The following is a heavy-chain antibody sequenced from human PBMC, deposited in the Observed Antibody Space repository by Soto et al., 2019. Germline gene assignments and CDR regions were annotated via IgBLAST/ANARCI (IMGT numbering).Heavy chain of an antibody. CDR2: IIPILGIA. V-gene: IGHV1-69*04. D-gene: IGHD3-3*01. CDR3: ARDRHDFGSIFGVVNYYYYGMDV. Sequence: ASVKVSCKASGYTFTSYGISWVRQAPGQGLEWMGRIIPILGIANYAQKFQGRVTITADESTSTAYMELSSLRSEDTAVYYCARDRHDFGSIFGVVNYYYYGMDVWGQGTTVTVSS. J-gene: IGHJ6*02. CDR1: GYTFTSYG.